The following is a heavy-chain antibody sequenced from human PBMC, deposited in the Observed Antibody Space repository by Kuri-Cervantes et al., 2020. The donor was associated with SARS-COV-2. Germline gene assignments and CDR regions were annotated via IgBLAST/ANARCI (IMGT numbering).Heavy chain of an antibody. CDR2: ISSGSDYI. D-gene: IGHD2-2*01. CDR1: GFTFSTYS. J-gene: IGHJ6*03. Sequence: GGSLRISCAASGFTFSTYSMLWVRQAPGKGLEWVSSISSGSDYIYYADSMKGRFTISRDNAKSSLFLQLTSLRAEDTAVYYCARVACSSSSCAIYYYYMDVWGKGTTVTVSS. CDR3: ARVACSSSSCAIYYYYMDV. V-gene: IGHV3-21*01.